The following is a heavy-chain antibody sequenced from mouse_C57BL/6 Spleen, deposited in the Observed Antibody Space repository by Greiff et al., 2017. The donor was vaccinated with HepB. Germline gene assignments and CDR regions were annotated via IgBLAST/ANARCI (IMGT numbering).Heavy chain of an antibody. Sequence: DVHLVESGGGLVKPGGSLKLSCAASGFTFSSYAMSWVRQTPEKRLEWVATISDGGSYTYYPDNVKGRFTISRDNAKNNLYLQMSHLKSEDTAMYYCARDDDGYSFAYWGQGTLVTVSA. V-gene: IGHV5-4*01. J-gene: IGHJ3*01. D-gene: IGHD2-3*01. CDR3: ARDDDGYSFAY. CDR2: ISDGGSYT. CDR1: GFTFSSYA.